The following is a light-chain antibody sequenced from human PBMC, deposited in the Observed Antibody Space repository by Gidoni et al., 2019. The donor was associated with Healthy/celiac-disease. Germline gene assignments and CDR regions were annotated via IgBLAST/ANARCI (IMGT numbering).Light chain of an antibody. CDR1: QSVRSN. CDR3: QQYNNWPPRDT. Sequence: EIVMTQSPATLSVSPGERATLSCRASQSVRSNLAWYQQKPGQAPRLLIYGASTRATGIPARFSGSGSGTEFTLTISSLQSEDFAVYYCQQYNNWPPRDTFGQGTKLEIK. V-gene: IGKV3-15*01. CDR2: GAS. J-gene: IGKJ2*01.